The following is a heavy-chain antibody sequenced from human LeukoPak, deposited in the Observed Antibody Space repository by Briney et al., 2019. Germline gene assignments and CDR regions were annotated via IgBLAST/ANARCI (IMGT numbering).Heavy chain of an antibody. D-gene: IGHD3-22*01. J-gene: IGHJ4*02. Sequence: KLGESLKISCKASGYTFTSYWIAWVRQMPGKGLQWMGIIHPGDSDTRYSPSFQGQVTISVDRSISTAYLQWSSLRASDTAIYYCARLKYFDFSGYYHTYFDYWGQGILVSVSS. CDR3: ARLKYFDFSGYYHTYFDY. CDR1: GYTFTSYW. CDR2: IHPGDSDT. V-gene: IGHV5-51*01.